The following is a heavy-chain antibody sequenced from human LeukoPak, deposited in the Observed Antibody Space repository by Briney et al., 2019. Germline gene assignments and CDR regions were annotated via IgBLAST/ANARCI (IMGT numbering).Heavy chain of an antibody. J-gene: IGHJ4*02. Sequence: PGGSLRLSCAASGFTFSSYAMSWVRQAPGKGLEWVSAISGSGGSTYYADSVKGRFTISRDNSKNTLYLQMNSLRAEDSAIYYCATYRQVLLPFESWGQGTLVTVSS. CDR3: ATYRQVLLPFES. CDR2: ISGSGGST. V-gene: IGHV3-23*01. D-gene: IGHD5-18*01. CDR1: GFTFSSYA.